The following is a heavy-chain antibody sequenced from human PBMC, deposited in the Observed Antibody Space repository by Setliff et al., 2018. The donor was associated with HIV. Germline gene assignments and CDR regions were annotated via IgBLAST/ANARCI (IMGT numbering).Heavy chain of an antibody. CDR3: ARLPDISSWLFDY. CDR2: IHYNGRT. J-gene: IGHJ4*02. CDR1: DGSISSHY. V-gene: IGHV4-59*11. D-gene: IGHD6-13*01. Sequence: SETLSLTCTVSDGSISSHYWTWIRQPPGKGLEWIGYIHYNGRTNYNPSLKSRVTMSVDSSKNQFSLSLSSVTAADTAVYYCARLPDISSWLFDYWAQGTLVTVSS.